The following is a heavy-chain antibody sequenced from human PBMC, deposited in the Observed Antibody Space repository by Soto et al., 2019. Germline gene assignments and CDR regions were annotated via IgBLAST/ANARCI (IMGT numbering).Heavy chain of an antibody. Sequence: GSLRLSCATSGFTFSSYSMNWVRQAPGMGLEWVSSISSSSRYIYYADSVRGRFTISRGNAKNSLYLQINSLRAEDTAVYYCARDRLVAATSAPPYCYYGMDVWGQGTTVTVSS. CDR1: GFTFSSYS. D-gene: IGHD2-15*01. CDR3: ARDRLVAATSAPPYCYYGMDV. J-gene: IGHJ6*02. V-gene: IGHV3-21*01. CDR2: ISSSSRYI.